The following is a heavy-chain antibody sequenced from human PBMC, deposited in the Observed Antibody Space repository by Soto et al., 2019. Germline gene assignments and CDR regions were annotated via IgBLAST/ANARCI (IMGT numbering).Heavy chain of an antibody. CDR1: GGSISSGDYY. CDR2: IYYSGST. V-gene: IGHV4-30-4*01. Sequence: QVQLQESGPGLVKPSQTLSLTCTVSGGSISSGDYYWSWIRQPPGKGLEWIGYIYYSGSTYYNPSLTSRVTIAVDTSKNQFTLKLSSVTAADTAVYDCARERWSYRYFDYWGQGTLVTVSS. D-gene: IGHD3-16*02. CDR3: ARERWSYRYFDY. J-gene: IGHJ4*02.